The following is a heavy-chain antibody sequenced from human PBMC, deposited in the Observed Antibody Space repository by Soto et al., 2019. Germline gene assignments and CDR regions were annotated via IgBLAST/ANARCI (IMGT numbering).Heavy chain of an antibody. V-gene: IGHV4-39*02. Sequence: PSETLSLTCTVSGGSISSSSYYWGWIRQPPGKGLEWIGSIYYSGSTYYNPSLKSRVTISVDTSKNQFSLKLSSVTAADTAVYYCARELRYFDWLLDRRPQGPDVWGQGTTVTVSS. J-gene: IGHJ6*02. CDR3: ARELRYFDWLLDRRPQGPDV. D-gene: IGHD3-9*01. CDR1: GGSISSSSYY. CDR2: IYYSGST.